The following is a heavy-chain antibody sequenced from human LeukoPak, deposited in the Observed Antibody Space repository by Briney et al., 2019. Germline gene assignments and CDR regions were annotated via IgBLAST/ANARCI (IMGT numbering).Heavy chain of an antibody. CDR2: IRWDGIIK. J-gene: IGHJ4*02. CDR3: ARSKSYDSSGYYFDY. D-gene: IGHD3-22*01. Sequence: PGGSLRLSRAAPGFTFSSYGMHWVRQAPGKGLEWVAFIRWDGIIKYYADSVKGRFTISRDTSKNTLYLQMNSLRAEDTAVYYCARSKSYDSSGYYFDYWGQGTLVTVSS. V-gene: IGHV3-30*02. CDR1: GFTFSSYG.